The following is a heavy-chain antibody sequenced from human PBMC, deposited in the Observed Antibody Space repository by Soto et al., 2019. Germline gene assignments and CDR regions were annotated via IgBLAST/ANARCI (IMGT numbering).Heavy chain of an antibody. Sequence: PSETLSLTCAVYGGSFSGYYWSWIRQPPGKGLEWIGEINHSGSTNYNPSLKSRVTMSVDASKNQFSLKLSSVTAADTAVYYCARVLIEGFDPWGQGTLVTVSS. D-gene: IGHD2-21*01. J-gene: IGHJ5*02. CDR3: ARVLIEGFDP. CDR2: INHSGST. V-gene: IGHV4-34*01. CDR1: GGSFSGYY.